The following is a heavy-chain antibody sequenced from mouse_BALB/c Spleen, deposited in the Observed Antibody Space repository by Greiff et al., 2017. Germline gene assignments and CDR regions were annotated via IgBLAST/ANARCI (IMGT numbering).Heavy chain of an antibody. Sequence: EVQGVESGGGLVQPGGSLKLSCAASGFTFSSYTMSWVRQTPEKRLEWVAYISNGGGSTYYPDTVKGRFTISRDNAKNTLYLQMSSLKSEDTAMYYCARSGYDLDYWGQGTTLTVSS. V-gene: IGHV5-12-2*01. CDR1: GFTFSSYT. CDR2: ISNGGGST. J-gene: IGHJ2*01. CDR3: ARSGYDLDY. D-gene: IGHD2-2*01.